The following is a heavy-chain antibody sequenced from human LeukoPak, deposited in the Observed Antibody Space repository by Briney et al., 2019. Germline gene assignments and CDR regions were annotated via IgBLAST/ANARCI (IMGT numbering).Heavy chain of an antibody. CDR1: GFTFSSHA. V-gene: IGHV3-23*01. J-gene: IGHJ4*02. CDR3: AKAADTNYFRYGDY. CDR2: IGTIPGIT. Sequence: PGGSLRLSCAASGFTFSSHAMSWVRQAPGKGLEWVSVIGTIPGITYYTESVKGRFTISRDNSKNTVYLQMNNLRADDTALYYCAKAADTNYFRYGDYWGQGTLVTVSS. D-gene: IGHD1-7*01.